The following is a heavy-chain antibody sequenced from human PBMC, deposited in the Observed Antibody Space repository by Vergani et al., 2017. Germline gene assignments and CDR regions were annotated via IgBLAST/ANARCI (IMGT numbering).Heavy chain of an antibody. V-gene: IGHV1-8*01. CDR1: GYTFTSYD. Sequence: QVQLVQSGAEVKKPGASVKVSCKASGYTFTSYDINWVRQATGQGLEWMGWMNPNSGNTGYAQQFQGRVTMTRNTSISTAYMELSSLRSEDTAVYYCARGYYDILSGYYYYYMDVWGKGTTVTVSS. D-gene: IGHD3-9*01. CDR3: ARGYYDILSGYYYYYMDV. CDR2: MNPNSGNT. J-gene: IGHJ6*03.